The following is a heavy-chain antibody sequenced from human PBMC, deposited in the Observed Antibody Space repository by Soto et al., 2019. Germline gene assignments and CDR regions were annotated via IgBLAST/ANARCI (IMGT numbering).Heavy chain of an antibody. CDR2: ISRTTNYI. J-gene: IGHJ4*02. CDR3: ARVSEDLTSNFDY. V-gene: IGHV3-21*01. CDR1: GFTFTRDS. Sequence: EVQLVESGGGLVKPGGSLRLSCAASGFTFTRDSMNWVRQAPGKGLEWVSSISRTTNYIYYADSMKGRFTVSRDNAKNSVYLERNSLRAADTAVYYCARVSEDLTSNFDYWGQGTLGTVSS.